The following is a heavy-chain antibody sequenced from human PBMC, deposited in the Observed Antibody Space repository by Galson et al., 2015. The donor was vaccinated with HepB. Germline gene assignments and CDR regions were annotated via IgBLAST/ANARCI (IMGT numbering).Heavy chain of an antibody. CDR1: GYRFTSYW. V-gene: IGHV5-10-1*01. J-gene: IGHJ6*02. CDR2: IDPGDSYT. CDR3: ARGPHIYYGMDV. D-gene: IGHD2-21*01. Sequence: QSGAEVKKPGESLKISCEGSGYRFTSYWISWVRQMPGKGLEWMGRIDPGDSYTNYSPSFQGHVTISADKSISTAYLQWSSLKASDTAMYYCARGPHIYYGMDVWGQGTTVTVSS.